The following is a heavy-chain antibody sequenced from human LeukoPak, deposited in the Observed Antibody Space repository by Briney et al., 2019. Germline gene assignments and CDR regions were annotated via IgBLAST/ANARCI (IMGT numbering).Heavy chain of an antibody. CDR1: GGSISTYY. D-gene: IGHD4-11*01. CDR2: IYYSGTT. V-gene: IGHV4-59*01. CDR3: AAMTTVTTSAFDI. J-gene: IGHJ3*02. Sequence: SETLSLTCTVSGGSISTYYWNWIRQPPGKGLEWIGYIYYSGTTNYNPSLKSRVSMSVDTSKNQFSLKLSSVTAADTAVYYCAAMTTVTTSAFDIWGQGTMVTVSS.